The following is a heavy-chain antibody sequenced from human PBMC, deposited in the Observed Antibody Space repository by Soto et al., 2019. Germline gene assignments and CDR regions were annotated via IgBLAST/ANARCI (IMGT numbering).Heavy chain of an antibody. Sequence: GGSLRLSCAASGFTFNSYSMNWVRQAPGKGLEWVSSISSSSSYIYYAVSVKGRFTISRDNAKNSLYLQMNSLRAEDTAVYYCAREFPGTADYYYYYMDVWRKGTTVIVSS. V-gene: IGHV3-21*01. CDR3: AREFPGTADYYYYYMDV. D-gene: IGHD1-1*01. CDR1: GFTFNSYS. J-gene: IGHJ6*03. CDR2: ISSSSSYI.